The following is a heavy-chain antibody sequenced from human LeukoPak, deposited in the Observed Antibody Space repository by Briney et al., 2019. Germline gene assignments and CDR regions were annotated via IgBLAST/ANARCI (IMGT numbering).Heavy chain of an antibody. CDR3: ARFSRITPGDWGDAFDI. V-gene: IGHV4-34*01. CDR1: SGSFSNYF. J-gene: IGHJ3*02. CDR2: IDDGGNT. Sequence: SETLSLTCSVYSGSFSNYFWSWIRQPPGKGLEWIGEIDDGGNTNYNPSLMSRVIVSMEKSKKQFSLVMRSVTAADTAVYYCARFSRITPGDWGDAFDIWSRGTTVIVSS. D-gene: IGHD2-21*02.